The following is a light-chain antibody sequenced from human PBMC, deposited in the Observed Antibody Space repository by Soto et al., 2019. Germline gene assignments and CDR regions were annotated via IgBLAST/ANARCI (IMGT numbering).Light chain of an antibody. CDR1: SSDVGGYNY. Sequence: QSALTQPRSVSGSPGQSVTISCTGTSSDVGGYNYVSWHQQHPGKAPKLMIYDVNKRPSGVPDRFSGSKSGSTASLTISGLQSEDEADYFCCSYAGTYTYVFGTGTKVTVL. J-gene: IGLJ1*01. CDR3: CSYAGTYTYV. V-gene: IGLV2-11*01. CDR2: DVN.